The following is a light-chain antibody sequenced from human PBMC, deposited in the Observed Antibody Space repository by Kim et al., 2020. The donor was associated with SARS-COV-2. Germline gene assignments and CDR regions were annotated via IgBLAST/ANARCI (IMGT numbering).Light chain of an antibody. CDR1: SSDVGGYNH. CDR2: EVN. J-gene: IGLJ3*02. CDR3: NSYTGNYNWV. V-gene: IGLV2-8*01. Sequence: GPSVTIPCPGTSSDVGGYNHVSWYQQHPDKAPKLIIYEVNKRPSGVPDRFSGSKSGNTASLTVSGLQAEDEADYYCNSYTGNYNWVFGGGTKLTVL.